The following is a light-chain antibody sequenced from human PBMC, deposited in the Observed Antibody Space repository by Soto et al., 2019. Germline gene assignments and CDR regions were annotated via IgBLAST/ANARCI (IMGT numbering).Light chain of an antibody. V-gene: IGKV3-11*01. CDR2: DAS. Sequence: EVVLTQSPATLSLSPGERATLSCRASQSVGRYLAWYQQKIGQAPRLLIYDASSRAIGTPARFSGSGSGTDFTLTISSLESEDFAVYYCQQYGSSPTFGQGTKLEIK. CDR1: QSVGRY. CDR3: QQYGSSPT. J-gene: IGKJ2*01.